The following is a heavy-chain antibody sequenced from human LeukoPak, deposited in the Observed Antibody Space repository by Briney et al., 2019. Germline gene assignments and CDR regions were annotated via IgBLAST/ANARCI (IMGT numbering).Heavy chain of an antibody. CDR1: GFTFSSYW. CDR3: AKGNGYSYGRYYFDY. D-gene: IGHD5-18*01. J-gene: IGHJ4*02. CDR2: INTDGSTT. V-gene: IGHV3-74*01. Sequence: GGSLRLSCAASGFTFSSYWMHWVRQAPGKGLEWVSRINTDGSTTNYADSVKGRVTISRDSAKNTLYLQVNSLRAEDTAVYYCAKGNGYSYGRYYFDYWGQGTLVTVSS.